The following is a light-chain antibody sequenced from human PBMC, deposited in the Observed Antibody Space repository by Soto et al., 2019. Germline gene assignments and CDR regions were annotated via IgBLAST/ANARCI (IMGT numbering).Light chain of an antibody. Sequence: QSVLTQPPSVSGAPGQRVTISCTGSSSNIGAGYDVHWYQQLPGTAPKLLIYGNSNRPSGVPDRFSGSKSGTPASLAITGLQAEDEADYYCQSYDSSLSGSNVVFGGGTKLTVL. CDR2: GNS. CDR1: SSNIGAGYD. J-gene: IGLJ2*01. V-gene: IGLV1-40*01. CDR3: QSYDSSLSGSNVV.